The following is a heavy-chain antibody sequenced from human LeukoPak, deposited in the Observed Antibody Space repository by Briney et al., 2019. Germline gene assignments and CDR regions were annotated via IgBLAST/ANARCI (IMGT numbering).Heavy chain of an antibody. Sequence: GGSLRLSCAASGFTFRTYSMNWVRQAPGKGLEWVSTISSHSIYIYYADSLKGRFTISRDNAKNSLYLQMDSLRAEDTAVYYCAREKAGEMATRYYGMDVWGQGTTVTVSS. CDR2: ISSHSIYI. CDR1: GFTFRTYS. CDR3: AREKAGEMATRYYGMDV. V-gene: IGHV3-21*01. J-gene: IGHJ6*02. D-gene: IGHD5-24*01.